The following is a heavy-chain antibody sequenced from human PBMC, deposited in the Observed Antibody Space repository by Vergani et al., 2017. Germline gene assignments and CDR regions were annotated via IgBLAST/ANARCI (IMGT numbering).Heavy chain of an antibody. D-gene: IGHD1-1*01. CDR3: AGHTTYTES. CDR2: IYPADSDT. J-gene: IGHJ5*02. Sequence: EVELVQSGPEMRKPGESLKISCKGSEYSFGNYWIGWVRQMPGKGLEWMGIIYPADSDTRYSPSFQGQVTISADKSISTAFLQWDSLKASDTPLYYCAGHTTYTESWGQGTLVTVSS. CDR1: EYSFGNYW. V-gene: IGHV5-51*01.